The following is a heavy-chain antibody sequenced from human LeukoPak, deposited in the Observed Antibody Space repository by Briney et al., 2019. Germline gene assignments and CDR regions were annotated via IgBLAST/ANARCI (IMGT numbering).Heavy chain of an antibody. V-gene: IGHV1-2*02. D-gene: IGHD2-15*01. J-gene: IGHJ4*02. Sequence: ASVKVSCKASGYTFTGYYLHWVRQAPGQGLEWMGWINPNSGGTNYAQKFQGRVTMTRDTSITTAYMELSRLRSDDAALYYCASGARYCGGDSCYGPFGYWGQGILVTVSS. CDR2: INPNSGGT. CDR1: GYTFTGYY. CDR3: ASGARYCGGDSCYGPFGY.